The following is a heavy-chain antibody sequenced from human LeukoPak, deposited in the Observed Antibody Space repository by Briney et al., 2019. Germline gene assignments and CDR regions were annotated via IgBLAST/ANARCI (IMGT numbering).Heavy chain of an antibody. V-gene: IGHV1-18*01. CDR2: ISAYNGNT. Sequence: ASVKVSCKASGYTFTSYGISWVRQAPGQGLEWMGWISAYNGNTNYAQKLQGRVTMTRNTSISTAYMELSSLRSEDTAVYYCARGYCSSTSCYDQIWFDPWGQGTLVTVSS. CDR3: ARGYCSSTSCYDQIWFDP. CDR1: GYTFTSYG. J-gene: IGHJ5*02. D-gene: IGHD2-2*01.